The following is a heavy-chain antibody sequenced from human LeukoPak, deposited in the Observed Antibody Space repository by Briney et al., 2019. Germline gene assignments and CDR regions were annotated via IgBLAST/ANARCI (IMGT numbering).Heavy chain of an antibody. D-gene: IGHD6-13*01. CDR3: ARGSYSSSWRFDY. CDR1: GGSISSGGYY. CDR2: IYYSGST. V-gene: IGHV4-31*03. Sequence: SETLPLTCTVSGGSISSGGYYWSWIRQHPGKGLEWIGYIYYSGSTYYNPSLKSRVTISVDTSKNQFSLKLSSVTAADTAVYYCARGSYSSSWRFDYWGQGTLVTVSS. J-gene: IGHJ4*02.